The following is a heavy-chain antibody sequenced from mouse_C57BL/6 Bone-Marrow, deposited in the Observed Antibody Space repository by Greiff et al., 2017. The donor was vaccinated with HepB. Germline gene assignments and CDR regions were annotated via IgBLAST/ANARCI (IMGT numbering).Heavy chain of an antibody. V-gene: IGHV5-6*01. CDR3: ARHGGLRRRGFAD. J-gene: IGHJ3*01. Sequence: EVQGVESGGDLVKPGGSLKLSCAASGFSFSSYGMSWVRQTPDKRLEWVATISSGGSYTYYPDSVKGRFTISRDNAKNTLYLQMNSLKSEDTAMYYCARHGGLRRRGFADWGQGTLVTVSA. CDR1: GFSFSSYG. D-gene: IGHD2-4*01. CDR2: ISSGGSYT.